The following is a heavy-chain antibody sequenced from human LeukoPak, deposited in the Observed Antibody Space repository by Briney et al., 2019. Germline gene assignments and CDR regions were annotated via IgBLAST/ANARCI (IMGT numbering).Heavy chain of an antibody. D-gene: IGHD4-17*01. CDR3: ARGGYGDRIDY. Sequence: ASVKVSCRASGYTFIRYYMHWVRQAPGQGLEWMGIINPSGGSTSYAQKFQGRVTMTRDTSTSTVYMELNRLRSEDTAVYYCARGGYGDRIDYWGQGTLVTVS. J-gene: IGHJ4*02. CDR1: GYTFIRYY. CDR2: INPSGGST. V-gene: IGHV1-46*01.